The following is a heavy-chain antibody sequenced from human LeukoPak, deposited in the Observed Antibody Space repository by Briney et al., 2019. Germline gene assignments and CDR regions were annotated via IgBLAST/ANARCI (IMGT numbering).Heavy chain of an antibody. CDR2: IRYDGSNK. D-gene: IGHD6-19*01. Sequence: GGSLRLSCAASGFTFSSYGMHWVRQAPGKGLEWVAFIRYDGSNKYYADSVKGRFTISRDNSKNTLYLQMNSLRAEDTAVYYCAKDWYVAGPGPLHYYYYYMDVWGKGTTVTVSS. V-gene: IGHV3-30*02. CDR1: GFTFSSYG. CDR3: AKDWYVAGPGPLHYYYYYMDV. J-gene: IGHJ6*03.